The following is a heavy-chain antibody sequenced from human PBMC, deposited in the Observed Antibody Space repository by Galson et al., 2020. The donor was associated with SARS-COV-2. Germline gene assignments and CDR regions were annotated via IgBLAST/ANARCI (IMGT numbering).Heavy chain of an antibody. CDR1: GFSVSDKY. CDR2: LYTDCRT. D-gene: IGHD1-1*01. J-gene: IGHJ2*01. V-gene: IGHV3-66*04. CDR3: ARHVEEDFWCFDV. Sequence: GTLSLSCTASGFSVSDKYNSWVRQAPGNGMEWVSVLYTDCRTHYVDSLKGRFTISRYNSKNTLYLQMNILRAEDTAGYYCARHVEEDFWCFDVWGRGTLVTVSP.